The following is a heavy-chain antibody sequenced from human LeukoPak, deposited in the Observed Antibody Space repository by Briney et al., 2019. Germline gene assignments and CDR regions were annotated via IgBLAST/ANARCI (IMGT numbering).Heavy chain of an antibody. V-gene: IGHV3-30*01. CDR2: ISNDGRNK. J-gene: IGHJ3*02. Sequence: GGSLRLSCAASGFTFSTYEMHWVRQAPGKGLEWVAVISNDGRNKDYADSVKGRFTISRDNSKNTLYVQMNSLRAEDTAVYYCARDRDCSSISCYSAFDIWGQGTMVTVSS. CDR1: GFTFSTYE. D-gene: IGHD2-2*01. CDR3: ARDRDCSSISCYSAFDI.